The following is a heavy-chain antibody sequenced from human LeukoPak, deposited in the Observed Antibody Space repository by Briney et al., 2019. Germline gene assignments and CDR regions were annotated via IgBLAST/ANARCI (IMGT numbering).Heavy chain of an antibody. CDR2: IYYSGST. D-gene: IGHD2-15*01. Sequence: SETLSLTCTVSGGSISSGGYYWSWIRQHPGKGLEWIGYIYYSGSTYYNPSLKSRVTISVDTSKNQFSLKLSFVTAADTAVYYCASCRLGPVDYWGQGTLVTVSS. J-gene: IGHJ4*02. V-gene: IGHV4-31*03. CDR3: ASCRLGPVDY. CDR1: GGSISSGGYY.